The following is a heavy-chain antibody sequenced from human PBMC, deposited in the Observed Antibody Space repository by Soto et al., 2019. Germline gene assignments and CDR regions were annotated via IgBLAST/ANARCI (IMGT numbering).Heavy chain of an antibody. CDR2: MNADGSEI. J-gene: IGHJ4*02. CDR1: GFTFSNYL. CDR3: ARGRSLLWFGEP. V-gene: IGHV3-7*01. D-gene: IGHD3-10*01. Sequence: EVQLVESGGGLVQPGGSLKLSCAASGFTFSNYLMSWVRQAPGKGLEWVANMNADGSEIYYVDSVRGRFTISRDNAKNSLYLQMNSLRVEDTAVYYCARGRSLLWFGEPRGQGTLVTVSS.